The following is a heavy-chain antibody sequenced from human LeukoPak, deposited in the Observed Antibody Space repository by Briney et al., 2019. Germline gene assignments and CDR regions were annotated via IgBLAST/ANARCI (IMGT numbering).Heavy chain of an antibody. CDR3: AGEGWYYYDSSCENAFDL. CDR2: IYNSGST. J-gene: IGHJ3*01. D-gene: IGHD3-22*01. Sequence: SETLSLTCTVSGGSISSYYWSWIRQPPEGGLEWIGYIYNSGSTNYNPSLKRRVTISLDTSKNKFSLKLSYVTAAETAVFYCAGEGWYYYDSSCENAFDLWGQGTMVTVSS. V-gene: IGHV4-59*01. CDR1: GGSISSYY.